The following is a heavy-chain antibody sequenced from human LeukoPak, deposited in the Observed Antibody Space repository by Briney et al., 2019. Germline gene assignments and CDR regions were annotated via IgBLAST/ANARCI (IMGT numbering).Heavy chain of an antibody. CDR2: INQVGD. Sequence: GGSLRLSCAASGFTLGDFWMSWVRQAPGKGLEWVANINQVGDSFVTSVGGRFTISRDNAKNALFLQMSSLRAEDTAIYYCAREFVVEPKSSFDHWGQGTLVTVSS. V-gene: IGHV3-7*03. J-gene: IGHJ4*02. CDR3: AREFVVEPKSSFDH. D-gene: IGHD2-21*01. CDR1: GFTLGDFW.